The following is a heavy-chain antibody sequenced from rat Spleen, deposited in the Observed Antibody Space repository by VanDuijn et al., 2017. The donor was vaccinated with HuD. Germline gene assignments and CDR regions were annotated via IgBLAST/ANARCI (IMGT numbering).Heavy chain of an antibody. CDR2: ISSDGTST. D-gene: IGHD4-3*01. CDR3: ARHNSGYGYFDY. Sequence: EVKLVESAGGLVQPGRSLKLSCAASGFTFSDFFMAWVRQAPTKGLEWVATISSDGTSTYYRDSVKGRFTISRDNAKSTLYLQMDSLRSEDTATYYCARHNSGYGYFDYWGQGVMVTVSS. V-gene: IGHV5-7*01. CDR1: GFTFSDFF. J-gene: IGHJ2*01.